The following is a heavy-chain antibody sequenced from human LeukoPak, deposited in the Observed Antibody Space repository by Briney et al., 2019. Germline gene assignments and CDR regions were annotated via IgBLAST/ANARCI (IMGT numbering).Heavy chain of an antibody. V-gene: IGHV4-39*01. D-gene: IGHD1-26*01. J-gene: IGHJ4*02. CDR3: PSGSYFGLIDY. CDR1: GGSISSSSYY. Sequence: PSETLSLTCTVSGGSISSSSYYWGWIRQPPGKGLEWIGSIYYSGSTYYNPSLKSRVTISVDTSKNQFSLKLSSVTAADTAVYYCPSGSYFGLIDYWGQGTLVTVSS. CDR2: IYYSGST.